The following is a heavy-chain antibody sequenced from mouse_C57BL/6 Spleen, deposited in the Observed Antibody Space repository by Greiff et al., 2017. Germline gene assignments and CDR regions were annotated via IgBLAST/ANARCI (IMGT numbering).Heavy chain of an antibody. CDR1: GYTFTSYG. J-gene: IGHJ4*01. CDR2: IYPRSGNT. D-gene: IGHD2-5*01. Sequence: VQLQQSGAELARPGASVKMSCKASGYTFTSYGISWVKQRTGQGLEWIGEIYPRSGNTYYNEKFKGKATLTADKSSSTAYMELRSLTSEDSAVYFCARSYYSNYDYDMDYWGQGTSVTVSS. CDR3: ARSYYSNYDYDMDY. V-gene: IGHV1-81*01.